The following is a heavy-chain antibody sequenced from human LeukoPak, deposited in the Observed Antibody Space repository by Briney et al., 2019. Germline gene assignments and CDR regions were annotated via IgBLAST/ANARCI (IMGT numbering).Heavy chain of an antibody. J-gene: IGHJ6*02. Sequence: ASVKVSCKASGFTFTSSGFSWVRRAPGQGLEWMGWISAYNGNTNYAQKFQDRVTMTTDTSTSTAYMDLRSLRSDDTAVYYCARGGASGSYGLGVWGQGTTVTVAS. CDR1: GFTFTSSG. CDR2: ISAYNGNT. CDR3: ARGGASGSYGLGV. D-gene: IGHD1-26*01. V-gene: IGHV1-18*01.